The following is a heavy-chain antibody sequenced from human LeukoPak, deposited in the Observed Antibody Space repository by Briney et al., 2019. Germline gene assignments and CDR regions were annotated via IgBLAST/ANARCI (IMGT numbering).Heavy chain of an antibody. CDR1: GYRLSDNN. Sequence: ASVKVSCKASGYRLSDNNMHWMRQAPGQGLEWMGWMNPNSGNTGYAQKFQGRVTMTRNTSISTAYMELSSLRSEDTAVYYCARGRLDYWGQGTLVTVSS. CDR2: MNPNSGNT. J-gene: IGHJ4*02. V-gene: IGHV1-8*02. CDR3: ARGRLDY. D-gene: IGHD3-16*01.